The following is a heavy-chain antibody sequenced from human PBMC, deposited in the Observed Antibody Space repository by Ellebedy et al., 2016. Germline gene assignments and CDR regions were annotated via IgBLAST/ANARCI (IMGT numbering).Heavy chain of an antibody. V-gene: IGHV3-53*01. CDR1: GFTVSSNY. CDR3: ARGRQRASMVRGVDYYYYGMDV. CDR2: IYSGGST. J-gene: IGHJ6*02. D-gene: IGHD3-10*01. Sequence: GGSLRLSCAASGFTVSSNYMSWVRQAPGKGLEWVSVIYSGGSTYYADSVEGRFTISRDNAKNSLYLQMNSLRAEDTAVYYCARGRQRASMVRGVDYYYYGMDVWGQGTTVTVSS.